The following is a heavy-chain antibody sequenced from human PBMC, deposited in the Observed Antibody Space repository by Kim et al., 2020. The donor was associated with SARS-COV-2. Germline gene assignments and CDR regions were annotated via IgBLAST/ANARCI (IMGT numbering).Heavy chain of an antibody. CDR2: IGSGGYIT. CDR1: GFTFNNYG. D-gene: IGHD2-8*01. V-gene: IGHV3-23*01. Sequence: GGSLRLSCAASGFTFNNYGMSWVRQAPGKGLEWISTIGSGGYITYYAASAKGRFTISRDNSKNTLYLQMNSLRGEDTAVYYCTKDIYVCTNGVCLFEHWG. J-gene: IGHJ4*01. CDR3: TKDIYVCTNGVCLFEH.